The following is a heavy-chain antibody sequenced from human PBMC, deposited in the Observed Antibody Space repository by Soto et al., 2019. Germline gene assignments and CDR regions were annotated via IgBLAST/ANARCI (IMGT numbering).Heavy chain of an antibody. Sequence: NPSETLSLTCTVSGGSVSSGSYYWSWIRQPPGKGLEWIGYIYYSGSTNYNPSLKSRVTISVDTSKNQFSLKLSSVTAADTAVYYCAREVRDFWSGYWYYGMDVWGQGTTVTV. J-gene: IGHJ6*02. V-gene: IGHV4-61*01. CDR3: AREVRDFWSGYWYYGMDV. CDR2: IYYSGST. CDR1: GGSVSSGSYY. D-gene: IGHD3-3*01.